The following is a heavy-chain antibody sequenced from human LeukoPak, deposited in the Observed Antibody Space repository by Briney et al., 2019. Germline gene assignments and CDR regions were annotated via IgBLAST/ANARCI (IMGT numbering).Heavy chain of an antibody. CDR3: ARDGARYDYVWGSYHDAFDI. V-gene: IGHV3-23*01. CDR1: GFTFSNYA. J-gene: IGHJ3*02. D-gene: IGHD3-16*02. CDR2: ISGSGSNT. Sequence: PGGSLRLSCAASGFTFSNYAMSWVRQAPGKGPEWVSAISGSGSNTYYADSVKGRFTISRDNSKNTLYLQMGSLRAEDMAVYYCARDGARYDYVWGSYHDAFDIWGQGTMVTVSS.